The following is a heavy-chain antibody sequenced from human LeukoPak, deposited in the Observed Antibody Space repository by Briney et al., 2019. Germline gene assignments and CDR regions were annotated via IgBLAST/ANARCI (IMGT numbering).Heavy chain of an antibody. CDR3: ARDDCSSTSCQLGF. J-gene: IGHJ4*02. Sequence: SETLSLTCTVSGGSISSGGYYWSWIRQHPGKGLEWIGYIYYSGSTNYNPSLKSRVTISVDTSKNQFSLKLSSVTAADTAVYYCARDDCSSTSCQLGFWGQGTLVTVSS. CDR1: GGSISSGGYY. V-gene: IGHV4-61*08. D-gene: IGHD2-2*01. CDR2: IYYSGST.